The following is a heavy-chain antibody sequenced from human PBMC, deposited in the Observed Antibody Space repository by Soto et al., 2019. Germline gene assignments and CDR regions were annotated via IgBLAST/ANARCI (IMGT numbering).Heavy chain of an antibody. Sequence: EASVKVSCKASGYTFTSYGISWVRQAPGQGLEWMGWISAYNGNTNYAQKLQGRVTMTTDTSTSTAYMELRSLKSDDTAVYYCARDVAVARDFDYWGQGTLVTVSS. D-gene: IGHD6-19*01. V-gene: IGHV1-18*04. CDR2: ISAYNGNT. J-gene: IGHJ4*02. CDR3: ARDVAVARDFDY. CDR1: GYTFTSYG.